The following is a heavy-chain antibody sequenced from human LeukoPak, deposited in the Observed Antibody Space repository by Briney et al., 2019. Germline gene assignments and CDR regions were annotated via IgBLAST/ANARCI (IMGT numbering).Heavy chain of an antibody. V-gene: IGHV3-72*01. CDR3: ARVSTTVAGSDYLDY. Sequence: PGGSLRLYCAASGFTFSDHFMDWVRQAPGKGLEWVGRIRKRPNSYTTEYAASVQGRFAISRDDSKNSLYLQMNSLKTEDTAVYYCARVSTTVAGSDYLDYWGQGTQVTISS. CDR1: GFTFSDHF. CDR2: IRKRPNSYTT. D-gene: IGHD6-19*01. J-gene: IGHJ4*02.